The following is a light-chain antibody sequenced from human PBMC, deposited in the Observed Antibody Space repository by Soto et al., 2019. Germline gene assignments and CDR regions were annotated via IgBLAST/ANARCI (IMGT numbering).Light chain of an antibody. CDR3: QSYDSSLSAYV. J-gene: IGLJ1*01. CDR2: GNT. CDR1: SSNIGAGYP. V-gene: IGLV1-40*01. Sequence: QSVLTQPRSVSGAPGQRVTIYCTGSSSNIGAGYPVHWYQQLPGTAPKLLVFGNTNRPSGVPDRFSGSRSGLAITGLQAEDEADYYCQSYDSSLSAYVFGTGTKV.